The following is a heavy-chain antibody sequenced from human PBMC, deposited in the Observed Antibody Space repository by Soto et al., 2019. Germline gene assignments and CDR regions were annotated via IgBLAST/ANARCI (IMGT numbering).Heavy chain of an antibody. Sequence: QVQLVQSGAEEKKPGASVKVSCKASGYTFTSYAMHWVRQAPGQRLEWMGWINAGNGNTKYSQKFQGRVTITRDTPGSTAYMELSSLRSEDTAVYYCAPPSSSSRHYYYGMDVWGQGTTVTVSS. J-gene: IGHJ6*02. CDR3: APPSSSSRHYYYGMDV. V-gene: IGHV1-3*05. D-gene: IGHD6-6*01. CDR2: INAGNGNT. CDR1: GYTFTSYA.